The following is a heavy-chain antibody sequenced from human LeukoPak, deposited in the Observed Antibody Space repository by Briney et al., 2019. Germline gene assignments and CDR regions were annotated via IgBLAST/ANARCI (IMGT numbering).Heavy chain of an antibody. V-gene: IGHV3-21*01. J-gene: IGHJ4*02. CDR3: ARVSGTYYKGLFDY. D-gene: IGHD3-10*01. Sequence: PGRSLRLSCAASGFTFSSYSMNWVRQAPGKGLEWVSYISGSGPEIYYADSVKGRFTISRDNAKNALYLQMNSLSAEDTAVYYCARVSGTYYKGLFDYWGQGTLVTVSS. CDR2: ISGSGPEI. CDR1: GFTFSSYS.